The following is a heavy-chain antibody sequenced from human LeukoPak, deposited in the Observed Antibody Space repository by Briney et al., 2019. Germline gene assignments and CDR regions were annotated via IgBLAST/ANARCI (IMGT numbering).Heavy chain of an antibody. J-gene: IGHJ4*02. CDR2: INPNSGGT. Sequence: ASVKVSCKASGYTFTSYDINWVRQATGQGLEWMGWINPNSGGTDYAQKFQGRVTMTRDTSISTAYMDLSRLRSDDTAVYYCAARRVGTSSLFIYWGQGTLVTVSS. CDR1: GYTFTSYD. D-gene: IGHD6-6*01. V-gene: IGHV1-2*02. CDR3: AARRVGTSSLFIY.